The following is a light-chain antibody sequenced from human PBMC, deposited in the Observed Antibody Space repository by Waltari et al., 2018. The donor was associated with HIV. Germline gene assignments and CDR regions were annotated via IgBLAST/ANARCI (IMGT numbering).Light chain of an antibody. V-gene: IGKV1-8*01. Sequence: AIRMTQSPSSLSASTGDKVTITCRARQDVSTYLAWYQQKPRKAPKLLIYTASTLQTGVPSMFSGSGSGTDFTLTLNCLQREDFATYYCQQYYDYPRTFGQGTKVEIK. CDR1: QDVSTY. CDR3: QQYYDYPRT. CDR2: TAS. J-gene: IGKJ1*01.